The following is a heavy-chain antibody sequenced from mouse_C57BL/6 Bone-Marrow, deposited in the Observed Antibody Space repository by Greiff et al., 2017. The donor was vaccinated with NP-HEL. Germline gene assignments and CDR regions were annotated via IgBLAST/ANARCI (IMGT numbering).Heavy chain of an antibody. CDR3: ARDDGYPFAY. CDR2: IDPSDSYT. CDR1: GYTFTSYW. J-gene: IGHJ3*01. Sequence: QVQLLKQGSELGMPGASVKLSCKASGYTFTSYWMHWVKQRPGQGLEWIGEIDPSDSYTNYNQKFKGKSTLTVDKSSSTAYMQLSSLTSEDSAVYYCARDDGYPFAYWGQGTLVTVSA. V-gene: IGHV1-69*01. D-gene: IGHD2-3*01.